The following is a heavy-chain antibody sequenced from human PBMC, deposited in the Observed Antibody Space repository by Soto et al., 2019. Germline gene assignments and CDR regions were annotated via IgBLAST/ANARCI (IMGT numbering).Heavy chain of an antibody. CDR3: ARVYCTNGVCSGGDYYYYYMDV. CDR2: ISSSSSYI. CDR1: GFTFSSYS. J-gene: IGHJ6*03. D-gene: IGHD2-8*01. V-gene: IGHV3-21*01. Sequence: GGSLRLSCAASGFTFSSYSMNWVRQAPGKGLEWVSSISSSSSYIYYADSVKGRFTISRDNAKNSLYLQMNSLRAEDTAVYYCARVYCTNGVCSGGDYYYYYMDVWGKGTTVTVSS.